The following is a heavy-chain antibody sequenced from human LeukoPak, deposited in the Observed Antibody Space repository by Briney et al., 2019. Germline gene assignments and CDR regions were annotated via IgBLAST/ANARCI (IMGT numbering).Heavy chain of an antibody. D-gene: IGHD5-24*01. CDR1: GFTFSSYW. Sequence: GGSLRLSCAASGFTFSSYWMSWVRQVPGKGLECLANIKEDGSETYYADSVKGRFTISRDNPKNLLFLQINSLRVEDTAVYYCARETPRRGETRDGYRWGQGTVVTVSS. CDR3: ARETPRRGETRDGYR. V-gene: IGHV3-7*01. J-gene: IGHJ4*02. CDR2: IKEDGSET.